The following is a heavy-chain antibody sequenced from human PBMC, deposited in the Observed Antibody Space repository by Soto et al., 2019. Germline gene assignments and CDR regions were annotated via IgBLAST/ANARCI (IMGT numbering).Heavy chain of an antibody. CDR2: ISYDGSNK. Sequence: QVQLVESGGGVVQPGRSLRLSCAASGFTFSSYGMHWVRQAPGKGLEWVAVISYDGSNKYYADSVKGRFTISRDNSKNTLYLQMNSLRAEDTAVYYCAKSGWLQLRGYFDYWGQGTLVTDSS. CDR1: GFTFSSYG. V-gene: IGHV3-30*18. D-gene: IGHD5-12*01. CDR3: AKSGWLQLRGYFDY. J-gene: IGHJ4*02.